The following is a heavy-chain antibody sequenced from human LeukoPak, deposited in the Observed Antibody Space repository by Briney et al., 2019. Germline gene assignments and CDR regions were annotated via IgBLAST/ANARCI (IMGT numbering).Heavy chain of an antibody. CDR1: GGSISSYY. V-gene: IGHV4-59*01. CDR3: ARGVPAAISYYYYGMDV. Sequence: SETLSLTCTVSGGSISSYYWSWIRQPPGKGLEWIGYIYYSGSTNYNPSLKSRVTISVDTSKNQFSLKLSSVTAADTAVYYCARGVPAAISYYYYGMDVWGQGTTVTVSS. CDR2: IYYSGST. J-gene: IGHJ6*02. D-gene: IGHD2-2*01.